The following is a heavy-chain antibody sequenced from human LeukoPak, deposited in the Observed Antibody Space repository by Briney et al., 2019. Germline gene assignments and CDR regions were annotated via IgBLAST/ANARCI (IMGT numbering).Heavy chain of an antibody. CDR3: ARDDYGFDY. Sequence: GGSLRLSCAASGFTFSSYAMHWVRQAPGKGLEWVAVISYDGSNKYYADSVKGRFTISRDNSKNTLYLQMNSLRAEDTAVYYCARDDYGFDYWGQGTLVTVSS. J-gene: IGHJ4*02. V-gene: IGHV3-30*04. D-gene: IGHD4-17*01. CDR1: GFTFSSYA. CDR2: ISYDGSNK.